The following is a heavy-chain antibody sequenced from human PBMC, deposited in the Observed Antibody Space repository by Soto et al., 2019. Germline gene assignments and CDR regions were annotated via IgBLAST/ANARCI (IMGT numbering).Heavy chain of an antibody. J-gene: IGHJ4*02. V-gene: IGHV2-5*01. Sequence: QITLKESGPTLVRPIQTLTLTCTVSGFSLSTDAVGVAWIRQPPGKALEWLALIYWNDEARYKSSLNNRLTITKDTSKSQVVLTMTDMAPLDTATYFCAHRIAAPGRTLDYWGQGILVTVSS. CDR1: GFSLSTDAVG. CDR3: AHRIAAPGRTLDY. CDR2: IYWNDEA. D-gene: IGHD6-13*01.